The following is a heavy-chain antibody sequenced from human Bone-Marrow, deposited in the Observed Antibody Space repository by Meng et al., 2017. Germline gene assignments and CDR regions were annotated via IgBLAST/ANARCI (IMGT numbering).Heavy chain of an antibody. CDR3: ARAPYYDFWSGYYVSSGWFDP. CDR2: IWYDGSNK. J-gene: IGHJ5*02. CDR1: GFTFSSYG. V-gene: IGHV3-33*01. D-gene: IGHD3-3*01. Sequence: GESLKISCAASGFTFSSYGMHWVRQAPGKGLEWVAVIWYDGSNKYYADSGKGRFTISRDNSKTTLYLQMNSLRAEDTAVYYCARAPYYDFWSGYYVSSGWFDPWGQGTLVTVSS.